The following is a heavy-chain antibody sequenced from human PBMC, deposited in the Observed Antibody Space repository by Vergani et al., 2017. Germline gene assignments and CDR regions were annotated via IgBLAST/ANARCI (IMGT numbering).Heavy chain of an antibody. V-gene: IGHV4-38-2*02. CDR3: ARVTWIQQLLHWFDP. D-gene: IGHD5-18*01. CDR2: ADHRGKS. J-gene: IGHJ5*02. Sequence: QVQLQESGPGLLKPSETLSLTCTVSGSSISSGYYWGWIRQPPGRGLEWIGSADHRGKSYYNPSLMSRVIISIDTSKNQFSLNLRSVTAADTAIYYCARVTWIQQLLHWFDPSGQGTLVTVSS. CDR1: GSSISSGYY.